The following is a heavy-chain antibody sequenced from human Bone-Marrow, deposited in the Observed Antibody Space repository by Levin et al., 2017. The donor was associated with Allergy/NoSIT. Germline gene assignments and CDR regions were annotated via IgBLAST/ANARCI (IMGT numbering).Heavy chain of an antibody. CDR3: AREARGLDYFYYYMDV. Sequence: SCTVSGGSISSGDYFWTWIRQPPGKGLEWIGFISYSGSTYYDPSLKSRVAMSTDTSKNQFSLKLTSVTAADTAVYYCAREARGLDYFYYYMDVWGKGATVTVSS. D-gene: IGHD3-10*01. J-gene: IGHJ6*03. CDR2: ISYSGST. CDR1: GGSISSGDYF. V-gene: IGHV4-30-4*01.